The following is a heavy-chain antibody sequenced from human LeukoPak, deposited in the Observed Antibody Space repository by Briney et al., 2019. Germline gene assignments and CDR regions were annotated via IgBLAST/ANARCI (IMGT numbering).Heavy chain of an antibody. V-gene: IGHV3-74*01. Sequence: PGGSLRLSCAASGFTFSSYWMHWVRQAPGKGLVWVSRINTDGSSTSYADSVKGQFTISRDSAKNTLYLQMNSLRAEDTAVYYCARVGYGGTWYVDYWGQGTLVTVSS. CDR3: ARVGYGGTWYVDY. CDR1: GFTFSSYW. D-gene: IGHD6-13*01. CDR2: INTDGSST. J-gene: IGHJ4*02.